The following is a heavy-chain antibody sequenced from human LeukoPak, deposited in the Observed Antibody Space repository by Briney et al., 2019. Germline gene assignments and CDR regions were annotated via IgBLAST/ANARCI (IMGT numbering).Heavy chain of an antibody. CDR2: IYYSGST. D-gene: IGHD2-15*01. CDR1: GGSISSSSYY. Sequence: SQTLSLTCTVSGGSISSSSYYWGWIRQPPGKGLEWIGSIYYSGSTYYNPSLKSRVTISVDTSKNQFSLKLSSVTAADTAVYYCARHSGYCSGGSCYPNWFDPWGQGTLVTVSS. CDR3: ARHSGYCSGGSCYPNWFDP. J-gene: IGHJ5*02. V-gene: IGHV4-39*01.